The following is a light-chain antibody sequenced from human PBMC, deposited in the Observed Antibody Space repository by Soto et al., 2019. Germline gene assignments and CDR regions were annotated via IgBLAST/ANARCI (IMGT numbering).Light chain of an antibody. CDR3: CSYAGRSTSWV. Sequence: QSALTQPASVSGSPGQSITISCTGTSRDVGSYNLVSWYQQHPGKAPKLMIYEGSNRPSGVSNRFSGSKSGNTAALTIAGLQAEDEADYYCCSYAGRSTSWVFGGGTEPTVL. V-gene: IGLV2-23*01. CDR1: SRDVGSYNL. CDR2: EGS. J-gene: IGLJ3*02.